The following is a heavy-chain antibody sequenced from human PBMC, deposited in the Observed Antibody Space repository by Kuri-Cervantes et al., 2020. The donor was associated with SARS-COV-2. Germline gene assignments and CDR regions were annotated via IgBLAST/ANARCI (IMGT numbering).Heavy chain of an antibody. CDR2: IYSSGST. CDR3: ARGRGPGDFWSGLKWFDP. D-gene: IGHD3-3*01. V-gene: IGHV3-53*01. CDR1: GFTVDSNY. J-gene: IGHJ5*02. Sequence: GESLKISCAASGFTVDSNYMSWVRQAPGKGLEWVSVIYSSGSTNYADSVKGRSTISRDNFKNTLYLQMSSLRAEDTAVYYCARGRGPGDFWSGLKWFDPGGQGTLVTVSS.